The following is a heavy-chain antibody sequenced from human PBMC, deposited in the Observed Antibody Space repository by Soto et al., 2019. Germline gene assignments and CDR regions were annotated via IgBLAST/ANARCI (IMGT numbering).Heavy chain of an antibody. CDR1: GFTFSNAC. CDR3: TTDPRYYDFWSGYFPDWFDP. J-gene: IGHJ5*02. CDR2: IKSKTDGGTT. Sequence: PGGSLRLSCAASGFTFSNACMNWVRQAPGKGLEWVGRIKSKTDGGTTDYAAPVKGRFTISRDDSKNTLYLQMNSLKTEDTAVYYCTTDPRYYDFWSGYFPDWFDPWGQGTLVTVSS. D-gene: IGHD3-3*01. V-gene: IGHV3-15*07.